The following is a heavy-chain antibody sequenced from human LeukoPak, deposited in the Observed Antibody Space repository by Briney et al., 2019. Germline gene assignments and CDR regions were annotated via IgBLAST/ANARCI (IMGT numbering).Heavy chain of an antibody. CDR2: IYYSGST. J-gene: IGHJ6*03. CDR1: GGSIRSYY. V-gene: IGHV4-59*01. CDR3: ARTCYPYYYCYMDV. D-gene: IGHD5-18*01. Sequence: SETLSLTCTVSGGSIRSYYWSWIRQPPGKGLEWIGYIYYSGSTNYNPSLKSRVTISVDTSKNQFSLKLSSVTAADTAVYYCARTCYPYYYCYMDVWGKGTTVTVSS.